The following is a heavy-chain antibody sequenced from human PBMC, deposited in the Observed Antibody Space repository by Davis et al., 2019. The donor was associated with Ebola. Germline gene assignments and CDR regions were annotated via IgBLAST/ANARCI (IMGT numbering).Heavy chain of an antibody. Sequence: ASVKVSCKASGYAFTGYYMHWVRQAPGQGLEWMGWINPNSGGTNYAQKFQGRVTMTRDTSISTAYMELSRLRSDDTAVYYCARDEGSIAAAGILRIGYYGMDVWGQGTTVTVSS. CDR3: ARDEGSIAAAGILRIGYYGMDV. CDR1: GYAFTGYY. J-gene: IGHJ6*02. D-gene: IGHD6-13*01. CDR2: INPNSGGT. V-gene: IGHV1-2*02.